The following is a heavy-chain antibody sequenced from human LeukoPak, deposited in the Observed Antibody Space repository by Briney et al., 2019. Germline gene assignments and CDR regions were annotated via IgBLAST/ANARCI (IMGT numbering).Heavy chain of an antibody. V-gene: IGHV4-59*01. CDR2: IYYSGST. CDR3: ARESSSIAARLGFDY. D-gene: IGHD6-6*01. J-gene: IGHJ4*02. CDR1: GGSFSGYY. Sequence: PSETLSLTCAVYGGSFSGYYWSWIRQPPGKGLEWIGYIYYSGSTNYNPSLKSRVTISVDTSKNQFSLKLSSVTAADTAVYYCARESSSIAARLGFDYWGQGTLVTVSS.